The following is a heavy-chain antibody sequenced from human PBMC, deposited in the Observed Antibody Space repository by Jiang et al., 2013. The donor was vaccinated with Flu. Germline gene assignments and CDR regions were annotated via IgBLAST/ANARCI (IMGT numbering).Heavy chain of an antibody. CDR1: GFTFSSYA. V-gene: IGHV3-30*04. J-gene: IGHJ3*02. Sequence: GVVQPGRSLRLSCAASGFTFSSYAMHWVRQAPGKGLEWVAVISYDGSNKYYADSVKGRFTISRDNSKNTLYLQMNSLRAEDTAVYYCAREGIVATFRAFDIWGQGTMVTISS. CDR2: ISYDGSNK. D-gene: IGHD5-12*01. CDR3: AREGIVATFRAFDI.